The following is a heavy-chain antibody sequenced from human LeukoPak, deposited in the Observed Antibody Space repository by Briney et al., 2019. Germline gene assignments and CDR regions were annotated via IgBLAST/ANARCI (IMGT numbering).Heavy chain of an antibody. D-gene: IGHD6-6*01. CDR2: IIPIFGTA. J-gene: IGHJ6*03. CDR3: ARSGNIAARQSYYYYYMDV. V-gene: IGHV1-69*05. CDR1: GGTFSSYA. Sequence: SVKVSCKASGGTFSSYAISWVRQAPGQGLEWMGGIIPIFGTANYAQKFQGRVTITTDESTGTAYMELSSLRSEDTAVYYCARSGNIAARQSYYYYYMDVWGKGTTVTVSS.